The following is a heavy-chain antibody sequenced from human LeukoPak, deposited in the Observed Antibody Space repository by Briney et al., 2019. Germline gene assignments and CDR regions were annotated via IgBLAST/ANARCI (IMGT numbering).Heavy chain of an antibody. V-gene: IGHV4-59*12. CDR1: GGSISSDY. D-gene: IGHD6-13*01. J-gene: IGHJ4*02. Sequence: SETLSLTCTVSGGSISSDYWSWIRQPPGKGLEWIGYIYHSGSTNYNPSLKSRVTISVDTSKNQFSLKLSSVTAADTAVYYCARDRSRTYDYWGQGTLVTVSS. CDR2: IYHSGST. CDR3: ARDRSRTYDY.